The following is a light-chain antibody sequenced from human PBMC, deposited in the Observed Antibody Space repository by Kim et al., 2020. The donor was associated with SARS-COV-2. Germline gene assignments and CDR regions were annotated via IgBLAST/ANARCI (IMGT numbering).Light chain of an antibody. Sequence: GQTVLITSSGSTSNVGSHSVTWYQQLPGTAPKLLIYNSDRRPSGVPDRFSGSKSGTSASLAISGLQSHDEAEYFCAAWDDSLNGYVFGTGTKVTVL. CDR1: TSNVGSHS. CDR2: NSD. V-gene: IGLV1-44*01. J-gene: IGLJ1*01. CDR3: AAWDDSLNGYV.